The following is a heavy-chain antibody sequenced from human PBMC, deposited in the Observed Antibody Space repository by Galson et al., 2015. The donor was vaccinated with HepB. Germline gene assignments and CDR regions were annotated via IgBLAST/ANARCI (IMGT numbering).Heavy chain of an antibody. J-gene: IGHJ4*02. D-gene: IGHD3-22*01. CDR1: GFTVSSNY. V-gene: IGHV3-53*01. Sequence: SLRLSCAASGFTVSSNYMSWVRQAPGKGLEWVSVIYSGGSTYYADSVKGRFTITRDNSKNTLYLQMNSLRAEDTAVYYCARDCGGDSSGYCNDYWGQGTLVTVSS. CDR3: ARDCGGDSSGYCNDY. CDR2: IYSGGST.